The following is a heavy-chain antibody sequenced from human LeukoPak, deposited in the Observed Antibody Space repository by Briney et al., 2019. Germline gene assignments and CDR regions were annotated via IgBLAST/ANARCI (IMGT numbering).Heavy chain of an antibody. CDR3: AKEGGYCSSTSCSDYFDY. CDR2: ISYDGSNK. V-gene: IGHV3-30*18. J-gene: IGHJ4*02. Sequence: EPGGSLRLSCAASGFTFSSYGMHWVRQAPGKGLEWVAVISYDGSNKYYADSVKGRFTISRDNSKNTLYLQMNSLRAEDTAVYYCAKEGGYCSSTSCSDYFDYWGQGTLVTVSS. CDR1: GFTFSSYG. D-gene: IGHD2-2*01.